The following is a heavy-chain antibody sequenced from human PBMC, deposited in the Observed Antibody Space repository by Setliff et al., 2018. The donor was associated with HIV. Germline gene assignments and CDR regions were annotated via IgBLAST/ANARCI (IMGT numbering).Heavy chain of an antibody. V-gene: IGHV3-49*04. CDR2: IRSKANGGTT. D-gene: IGHD4-17*01. CDR3: TRDDYCIEH. Sequence: GGSLRLSCTAPGFSFGDYVMNWVRQAPGKGLEWVVFIRSKANGGTTEYAASVKGRFTISRDDSKSIAYLQMNSLKTEDTAVYYCTRDDYCIEHWGQGTLVTVS. J-gene: IGHJ4*02. CDR1: GFSFGDYV.